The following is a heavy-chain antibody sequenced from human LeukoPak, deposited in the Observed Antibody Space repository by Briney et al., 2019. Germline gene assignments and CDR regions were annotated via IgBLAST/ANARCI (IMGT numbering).Heavy chain of an antibody. D-gene: IGHD1-26*01. CDR2: IKQDGSEK. CDR1: GFTFSSYW. CDR3: ARGGVGAISRPDY. J-gene: IGHJ4*02. V-gene: IGHV3-7*01. Sequence: GGSLRLSCAASGFTFSSYWMSWVRQAPGKGLEWVANIKQDGSEKYYVDSVKGRFTISRDNAKNTLYLQMNSLRAEDTAVYYCARGGVGAISRPDYWGQGTLVTVSS.